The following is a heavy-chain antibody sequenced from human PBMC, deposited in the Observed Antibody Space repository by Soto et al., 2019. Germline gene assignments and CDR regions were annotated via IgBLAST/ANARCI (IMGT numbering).Heavy chain of an antibody. V-gene: IGHV4-61*01. CDR1: GGSVSSGSYY. J-gene: IGHJ4*02. D-gene: IGHD6-13*01. Sequence: PSETLSLTCTVSGGSVSSGSYYWSWIRQPPGKGLEWIGDIYHSGSTNYNPSLKSRVTISVDTSKNQFSLKLSSVTAADTAVYYCARSSLSSSWYFDYWGQGTLVTVSS. CDR3: ARSSLSSSWYFDY. CDR2: IYHSGST.